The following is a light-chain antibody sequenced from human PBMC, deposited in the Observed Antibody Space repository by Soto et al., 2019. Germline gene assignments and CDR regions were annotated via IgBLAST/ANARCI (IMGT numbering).Light chain of an antibody. J-gene: IGKJ1*01. Sequence: ASVGERVKKNCRASQSIRSWLAWYKQKPGKAPKLLIYKASSLESGVSARFSGSGSGTEFTLTISILQPEDFATYYCKQYNSYSWTCGQGTKV. CDR3: KQYNSYSWT. V-gene: IGKV1-5*03. CDR1: QSIRSW. CDR2: KAS.